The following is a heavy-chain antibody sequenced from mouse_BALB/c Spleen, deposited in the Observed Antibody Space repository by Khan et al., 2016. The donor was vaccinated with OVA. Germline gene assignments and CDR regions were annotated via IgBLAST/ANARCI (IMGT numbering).Heavy chain of an antibody. CDR2: INPSNGYT. J-gene: IGHJ3*01. CDR3: VRDGAYHRNDGWIAY. CDR1: GYTFTSYT. D-gene: IGHD2-14*01. V-gene: IGHV1-4*01. Sequence: QVQLKQSGAELARPGASVKMSCKASGYTFTSYTIHWIKLRPGQGLEWIGFINPSNGYTNYNQKFKDKATLTADKSSTTVYMQLSSLTSDDSAVYTCVRDGAYHRNDGWIAYWGQGTLVTVSA.